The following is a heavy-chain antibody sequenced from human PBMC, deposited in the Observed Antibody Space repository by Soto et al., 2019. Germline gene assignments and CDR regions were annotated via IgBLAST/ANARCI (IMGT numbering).Heavy chain of an antibody. CDR1: GFTFRSYA. Sequence: EVQLLESGGGLVQPGGSLRLSCAVSGFTFRSYAMSWVRQAPGKGPEWVSVISEGGSNTYYAESVKGRCTISRDNSKNTLYLQMNSLRDEDTAVYYCAKKGPPRDAFDIWGQGTMVTVST. CDR2: ISEGGSNT. CDR3: AKKGPPRDAFDI. J-gene: IGHJ3*02. V-gene: IGHV3-23*01.